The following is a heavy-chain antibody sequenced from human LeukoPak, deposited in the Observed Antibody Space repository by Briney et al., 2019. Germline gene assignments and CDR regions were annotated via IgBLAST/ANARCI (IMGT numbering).Heavy chain of an antibody. J-gene: IGHJ4*02. Sequence: PSETLSLTCTVSGGSISSSSYYWGWIRQPPGKGLEWIGSIYYSGSTYYNPSLKSRVTISVDTSKNQFSLKLSSVTAADTAVYYCARMKGGSWGYYFDYWGQGTLVTVSS. CDR1: GGSISSSSYY. D-gene: IGHD6-13*01. CDR3: ARMKGGSWGYYFDY. CDR2: IYYSGST. V-gene: IGHV4-39*07.